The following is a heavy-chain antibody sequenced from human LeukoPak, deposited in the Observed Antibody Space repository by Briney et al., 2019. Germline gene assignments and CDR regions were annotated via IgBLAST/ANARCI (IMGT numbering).Heavy chain of an antibody. CDR3: ATLTYYDFWSGPPIDY. V-gene: IGHV3-53*05. CDR1: GFTVSSNY. D-gene: IGHD3-3*01. CDR2: IYSGGST. Sequence: GGSLRLSCAASGFTVSSNYMSWVRQAPGKGLEWVSVIYSGGSTYYADSVKGRFTISRDNSKNTLYLQMNSLRAEDTAVYYCATLTYYDFWSGPPIDYWGQGTLVTVSS. J-gene: IGHJ4*02.